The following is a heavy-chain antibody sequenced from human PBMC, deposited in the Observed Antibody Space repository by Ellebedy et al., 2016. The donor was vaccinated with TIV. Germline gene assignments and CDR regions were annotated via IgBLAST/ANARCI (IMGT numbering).Heavy chain of an antibody. J-gene: IGHJ5*02. CDR1: GGSISSYY. V-gene: IGHV4-4*07. D-gene: IGHD6-13*01. Sequence: SETLSLTCTVSGGSISSYYWSWIRQPAGKGLEWIGRIYTSGSTNYNPSLKSRVTMSVDTSKNQFSLKLSSVTAADTAVYYCARHKYSSSREQGWFDPWGQGTLVTVSS. CDR2: IYTSGST. CDR3: ARHKYSSSREQGWFDP.